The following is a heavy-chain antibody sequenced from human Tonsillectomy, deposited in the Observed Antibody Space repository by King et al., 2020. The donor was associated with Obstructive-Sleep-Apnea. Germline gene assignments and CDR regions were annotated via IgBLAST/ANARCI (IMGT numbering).Heavy chain of an antibody. J-gene: IGHJ4*02. CDR2: IYYSGST. CDR3: AGEVGGSSLTGVFDY. Sequence: QLQESGPGLVKPSETLSLTCTVSGGSISSSSYYWGWIRQPPGKGLEWIGSIYYSGSTYYNPSLKSRVTISVDTSKNQFSRKLSSVTAADTAVYYCAGEVGGSSLTGVFDYWGQGTLVTVSS. V-gene: IGHV4-39*07. CDR1: GGSISSSSYY. D-gene: IGHD1-26*01.